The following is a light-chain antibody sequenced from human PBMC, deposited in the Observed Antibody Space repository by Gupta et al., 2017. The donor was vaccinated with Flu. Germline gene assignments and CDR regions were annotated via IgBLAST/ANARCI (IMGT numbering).Light chain of an antibody. CDR1: KSNNSW. CDR2: RAS. CDR3: QQYNSYSWT. V-gene: IGKV1-5*03. J-gene: IGKJ1*01. Sequence: GDSVSLTGRASKSNNSWLAWYLQKPGKAPKLLIYRASNLENGVPYRFSGRGSGTEFTLTISSLQPDDFATYYCQQYNSYSWTFGQGTKVEIK.